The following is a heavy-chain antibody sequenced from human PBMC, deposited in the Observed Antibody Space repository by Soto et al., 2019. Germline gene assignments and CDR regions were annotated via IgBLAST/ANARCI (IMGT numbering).Heavy chain of an antibody. Sequence: ASVKVSFKASGYTFTSYAMHWVRQAPGQRLEWMGWINAGNGNTKYSQKFQGRVTITRDTSASTAYMELSSLRSEDTAVYYCARSYSMPRRQGGYSSGWTDYCGHGTMVTVSA. J-gene: IGHJ4*01. CDR1: GYTFTSYA. D-gene: IGHD6-19*01. CDR2: INAGNGNT. V-gene: IGHV1-3*01. CDR3: ARSYSMPRRQGGYSSGWTDY.